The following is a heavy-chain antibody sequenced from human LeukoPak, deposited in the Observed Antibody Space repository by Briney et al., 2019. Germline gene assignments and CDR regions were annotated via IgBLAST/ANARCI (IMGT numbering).Heavy chain of an antibody. CDR1: GFTFSSYG. CDR3: AKGPYDSSGYYFDY. Sequence: PGGPLRLSCAASGFTFSSYGMLWVRQAPGKGLEWVAVISYDGSNKYYADSVKGRFTISRDKSKNTLYLQMNSLRAEDTAVYYCAKGPYDSSGYYFDYWGQGTLVTVSS. CDR2: ISYDGSNK. J-gene: IGHJ4*02. V-gene: IGHV3-30*18. D-gene: IGHD3-22*01.